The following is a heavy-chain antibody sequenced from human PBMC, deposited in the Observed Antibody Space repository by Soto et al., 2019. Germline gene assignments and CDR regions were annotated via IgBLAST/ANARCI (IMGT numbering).Heavy chain of an antibody. CDR3: AKDRHYPRDYFHY. D-gene: IGHD3-10*01. J-gene: IGHJ4*02. Sequence: PDGTLKLSCSASGCPFSSYAMHWVRQAPGRGLEWVAVISYDGSNKYYADSVKGRFTISRDNSKNTVFLHMDSLSAEDTAVYYCAKDRHYPRDYFHYWGQGTLVT. CDR1: GCPFSSYA. V-gene: IGHV3-30-3*01. CDR2: ISYDGSNK.